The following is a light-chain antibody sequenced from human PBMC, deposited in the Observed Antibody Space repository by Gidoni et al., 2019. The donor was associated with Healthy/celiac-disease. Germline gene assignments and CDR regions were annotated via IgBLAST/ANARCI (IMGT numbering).Light chain of an antibody. Sequence: EILLTHSPATLSVSPGERATLPCRASQSVSSNLAWYQQKPGQAPRLLIDGASTRATGIPARFSGSGSGTEFTLTISSLQSEDFAVYYCQQYNNWPFTFGPGTKVEIK. CDR3: QQYNNWPFT. V-gene: IGKV3-15*01. CDR1: QSVSSN. CDR2: GAS. J-gene: IGKJ3*01.